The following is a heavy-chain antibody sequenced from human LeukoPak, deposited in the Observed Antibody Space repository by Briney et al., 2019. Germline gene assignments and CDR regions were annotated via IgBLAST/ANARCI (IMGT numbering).Heavy chain of an antibody. V-gene: IGHV3-30*18. CDR2: XXYDGSNK. J-gene: IGHJ5*02. CDR3: AKTSNSIVVVTAIRS. Sequence: VXXYDGSNKYYADSVKGRFTISRDNSKNTLYLQMNSLRAEDTAVYYCAKTSNSIVVVTAIRSWGQGTLVTVSS. D-gene: IGHD2-21*02.